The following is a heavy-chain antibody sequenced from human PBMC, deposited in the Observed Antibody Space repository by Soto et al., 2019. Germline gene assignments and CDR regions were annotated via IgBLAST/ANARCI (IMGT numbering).Heavy chain of an antibody. CDR2: IPGNSVRT. CDR3: ARDRSANEASAGTNFDH. CDR1: GFTFANYA. J-gene: IGHJ4*02. Sequence: GGSLRLSCVASGFTFANYAMSWVRQAPGKGLEWVTTIPGNSVRTYYADSVKGRFTISRDNSKNTLYLQTNDLRVEDTAVYYCARDRSANEASAGTNFDHWGQGTLVTVSS. D-gene: IGHD6-13*01. V-gene: IGHV3-23*01.